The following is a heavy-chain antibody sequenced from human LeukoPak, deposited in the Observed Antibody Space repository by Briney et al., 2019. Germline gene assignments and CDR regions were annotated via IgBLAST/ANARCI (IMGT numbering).Heavy chain of an antibody. CDR2: ISGSGTNT. CDR3: AKRYYYDTRWAFDI. J-gene: IGHJ3*02. CDR1: GFTFSSYA. Sequence: GGSLRLSCAASGFTFSSYAMNWVRQAPGKGLEWVSGISGSGTNTDYIDSVKGRFTVSRDNSKNTLYLQMSSLRAEDTAVYYCAKRYYYDTRWAFDIWGQGTMVTVSS. V-gene: IGHV3-23*01. D-gene: IGHD3-22*01.